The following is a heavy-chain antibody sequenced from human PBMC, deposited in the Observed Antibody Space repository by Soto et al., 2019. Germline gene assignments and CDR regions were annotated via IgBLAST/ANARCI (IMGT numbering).Heavy chain of an antibody. Sequence: GASVKVSCKASGGTFSSYAISWVRQAPGQGLEWMGGIIPIFGTANYAQKFQGRVTFTADESTSTAYMELSSLRSEDTAAYYCARGNYDILTGSSYYYYGMDVWGQGTTVTVSS. J-gene: IGHJ6*02. CDR2: IIPIFGTA. CDR1: GGTFSSYA. D-gene: IGHD3-9*01. V-gene: IGHV1-69*13. CDR3: ARGNYDILTGSSYYYYGMDV.